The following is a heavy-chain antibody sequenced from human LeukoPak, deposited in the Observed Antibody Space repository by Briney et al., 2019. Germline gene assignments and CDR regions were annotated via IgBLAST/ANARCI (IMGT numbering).Heavy chain of an antibody. Sequence: GGSLRLSCAASGFTFSSYWMSWVRQAPGKGLEWVANIKQDGSEKYYVDSVKGRFTISRDNAKNSLYLQMNSLRAEDTAVYYCASESGDYGDYFDYWGQGTLVTVSS. D-gene: IGHD4-17*01. CDR1: GFTFSSYW. V-gene: IGHV3-7*01. CDR2: IKQDGSEK. J-gene: IGHJ4*02. CDR3: ASESGDYGDYFDY.